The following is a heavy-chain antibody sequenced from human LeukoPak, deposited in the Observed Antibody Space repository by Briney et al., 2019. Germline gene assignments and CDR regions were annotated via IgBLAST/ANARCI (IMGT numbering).Heavy chain of an antibody. CDR1: GFTFSSYA. CDR2: ISYDGSNK. CDR3: ASPAGYYLYYFDY. J-gene: IGHJ4*02. Sequence: PGGSLRLSCAASGFTFSSYAMHWVRQAPGKGLEWVAVISYDGSNKYYADSVKGRFTISRDNSKNTLYLQMNSLRAEDTAVYYCASPAGYYLYYFDYWGQGTLVTVSS. D-gene: IGHD3-22*01. V-gene: IGHV3-30*04.